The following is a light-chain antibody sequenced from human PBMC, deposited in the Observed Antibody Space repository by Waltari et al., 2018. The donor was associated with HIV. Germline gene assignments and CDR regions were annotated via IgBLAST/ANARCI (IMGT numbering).Light chain of an antibody. CDR2: KVS. V-gene: IGKV1-5*03. CDR1: QNIDTW. CDR3: QQYDSKPYT. J-gene: IGKJ2*01. Sequence: DIQMTQSPSTLSASIGDRVTITCRASQNIDTWLAWYQQKPGKAPVPLIGKVSNLESGVPSRFSGSGSGTEFTLTITSLQPDDFGTYYCQQYDSKPYTFGQGTKVEIK.